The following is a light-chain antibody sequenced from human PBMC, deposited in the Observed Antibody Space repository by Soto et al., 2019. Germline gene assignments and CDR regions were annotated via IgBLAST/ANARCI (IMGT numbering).Light chain of an antibody. CDR1: QDIKNY. CDR3: QQYGNLPLT. Sequence: DRQLTQSPSSLTASVGDRVTITCQASQDIKNYLNWYQQKSGKAPKLLIYDASDLETGVPSRFSGSGSGTDFTFTINSLQPEDIATYYCQQYGNLPLTFGGGTKVDIK. J-gene: IGKJ4*01. CDR2: DAS. V-gene: IGKV1-33*01.